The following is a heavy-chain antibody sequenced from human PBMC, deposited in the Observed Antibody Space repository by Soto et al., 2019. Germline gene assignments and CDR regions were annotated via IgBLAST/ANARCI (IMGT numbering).Heavy chain of an antibody. D-gene: IGHD3-10*01. V-gene: IGHV4-34*01. CDR2: INHSGST. CDR3: ARGISGSLYYYYYGMDV. CDR1: GGSFSGYY. J-gene: IGHJ6*04. Sequence: PSETLSLTCAVYGGSFSGYYWSWIRQPPGKGLEWIGEINHSGSTNYNPSLKSRVTISVDTSKNQFSLKLSSVTAADTAVYYCARGISGSLYYYYYGMDVWGKGTTVTVSS.